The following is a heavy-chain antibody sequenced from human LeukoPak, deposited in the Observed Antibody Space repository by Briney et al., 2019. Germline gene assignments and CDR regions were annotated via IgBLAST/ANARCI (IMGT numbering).Heavy chain of an antibody. J-gene: IGHJ6*02. Sequence: GGSLRLSCAASGFTFSSSAMSWVRQVPGKGLEWVSGISASGGSTNYADSVRGRFTISRDNSKNTLYVQMNSLRDEDTAVYYCAKNLYCGGGSCYPSALGMDVWGQGTTVTVSS. CDR3: AKNLYCGGGSCYPSALGMDV. D-gene: IGHD2-15*01. V-gene: IGHV3-23*01. CDR2: ISASGGST. CDR1: GFTFSSSA.